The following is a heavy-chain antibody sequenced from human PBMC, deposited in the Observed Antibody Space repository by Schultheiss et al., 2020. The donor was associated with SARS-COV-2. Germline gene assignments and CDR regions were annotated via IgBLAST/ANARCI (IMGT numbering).Heavy chain of an antibody. J-gene: IGHJ4*02. CDR2: IYHSGST. CDR3: ARHVNAVIPYFDY. V-gene: IGHV4-39*01. Sequence: SQTLSLTCTVSGGSISSSSYYWGWIRQPPGKGLEWIGSIYHSGSTYYNPSLKSRVTISVDTSKNQFSLKLSSVTAADTAVYYCARHVNAVIPYFDYWGQGTLVTVSS. CDR1: GGSISSSSYY. D-gene: IGHD2-21*01.